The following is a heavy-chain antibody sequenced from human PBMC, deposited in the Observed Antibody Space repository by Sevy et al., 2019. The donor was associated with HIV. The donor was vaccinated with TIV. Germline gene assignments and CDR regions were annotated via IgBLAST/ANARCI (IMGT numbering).Heavy chain of an antibody. D-gene: IGHD3-10*01. V-gene: IGHV3-21*01. Sequence: GWSLRLSCAASGFTFSSYSMNWVRQAPGKGLEWVSSISSSSSYIYYADSVKGRFTISRDNAKNSLYLQMNSLRAEDTAVYYCARGGIGDPFDYWGQGTLVTVSS. CDR3: ARGGIGDPFDY. CDR2: ISSSSSYI. CDR1: GFTFSSYS. J-gene: IGHJ4*02.